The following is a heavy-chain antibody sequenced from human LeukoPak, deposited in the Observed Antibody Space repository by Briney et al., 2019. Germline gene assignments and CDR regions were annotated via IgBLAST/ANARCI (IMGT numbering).Heavy chain of an antibody. CDR3: AKSVSPPDALDF. CDR2: ISGDGDVT. Sequence: GGSLRLSCAASGLTFDDCAMLWVRQAPGKGLEWVSLISGDGDVTYYVDSQKGRFTISRDNSKNSLYLHMNSLRTEDTALYFCAKSVSPPDALDFWGQGTMVTVSS. CDR1: GLTFDDCA. V-gene: IGHV3-43*02. J-gene: IGHJ3*01.